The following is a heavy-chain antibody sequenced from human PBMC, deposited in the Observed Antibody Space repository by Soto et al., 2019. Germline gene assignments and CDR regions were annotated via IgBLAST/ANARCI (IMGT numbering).Heavy chain of an antibody. CDR2: MSFVGRT. D-gene: IGHD2-15*01. CDR1: GGSITTYY. V-gene: IGHV4-59*01. Sequence: SETLSLTCTVSGGSITTYYWSWIRQPPGKRLQWIGYMSFVGRTDYNPSLKSRVTISGDTSKNQFSLNLTSVTAADTAVYFCARVGAAAEFDHWGRGSLVTVSS. J-gene: IGHJ4*02. CDR3: ARVGAAAEFDH.